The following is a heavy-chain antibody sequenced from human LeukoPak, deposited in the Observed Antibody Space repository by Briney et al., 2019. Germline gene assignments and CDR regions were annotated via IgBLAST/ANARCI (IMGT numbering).Heavy chain of an antibody. J-gene: IGHJ3*02. CDR1: GGSISSGSYY. Sequence: PSETLSLTCTVSGGSISSGSYYWSWIRQPAGKGLEWFGRIYTSGSTNYNPSLKSRVTISVDTSKNQFSLKLSSVTAADTAVYYCARDDSSAYLDAFDIWGQGTMFTVSS. V-gene: IGHV4-61*02. D-gene: IGHD3-22*01. CDR2: IYTSGST. CDR3: ARDDSSAYLDAFDI.